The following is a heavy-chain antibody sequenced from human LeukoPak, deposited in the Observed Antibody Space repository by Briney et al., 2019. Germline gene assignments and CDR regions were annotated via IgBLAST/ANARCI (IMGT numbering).Heavy chain of an antibody. J-gene: IGHJ6*03. V-gene: IGHV1-18*01. CDR1: GYTFTSYG. D-gene: IGHD2-15*01. CDR3: ARALHCSGGSCYFTADYYYYYMDV. CDR2: ISAYNGTT. Sequence: ASVKVSCKASGYTFTSYGISWVRHAPAQGLEWMGCISAYNGTTNYAQNLHGRVTTTTDTSTSTAYMDLRSPKSDDTAVYYCARALHCSGGSCYFTADYYYYYMDVWGKGTTVTVSS.